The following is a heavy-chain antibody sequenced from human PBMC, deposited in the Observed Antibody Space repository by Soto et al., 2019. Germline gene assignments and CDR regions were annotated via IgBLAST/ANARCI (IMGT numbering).Heavy chain of an antibody. Sequence: QVQLVQSGAEVKKPGSSVKVSCKASGDTFSNHAINWVRQAPGQGLEWVGGIIPIFGTANYAQKFQGRVTITADAATSTAYMALSSLRSEDTAVYVWARNAGGDKILYYFYYWGRGTLVTVSS. CDR1: GDTFSNHA. CDR3: ARNAGGDKILYYFYY. V-gene: IGHV1-69*01. J-gene: IGHJ4*02. CDR2: IIPIFGTA. D-gene: IGHD3-3*01.